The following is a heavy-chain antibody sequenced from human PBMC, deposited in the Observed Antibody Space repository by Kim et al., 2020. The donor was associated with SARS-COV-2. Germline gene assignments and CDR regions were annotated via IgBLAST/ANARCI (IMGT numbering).Heavy chain of an antibody. V-gene: IGHV4-59*01. D-gene: IGHD6-13*01. CDR2: ISYTATT. J-gene: IGHJ4*02. Sequence: SETLSLTCSVSGDSIRGYYWTWIRQSPEKGLEWIGYISYTATTNYNPSLKSRVTLSVDTSKNSFSLKMTSVTAADTAVYFCARVSTYSSSWVLYFDYWGQGMPVTVTS. CDR3: ARVSTYSSSWVLYFDY. CDR1: GDSIRGYY.